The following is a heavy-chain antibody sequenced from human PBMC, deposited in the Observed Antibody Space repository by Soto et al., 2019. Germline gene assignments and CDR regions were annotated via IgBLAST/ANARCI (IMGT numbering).Heavy chain of an antibody. D-gene: IGHD3-10*01. J-gene: IGHJ4*02. V-gene: IGHV4-59*01. CDR3: ASSVVYYGSGSYYLNYFDY. CDR1: GDSISSYY. Sequence: SETLSLTCTVSGDSISSYYWSWIRQPPGKGLEWIGYIYYSGSTNYNPSLKSRVTISVDTSKNQFSLKLSSVTAADTAVYYCASSVVYYGSGSYYLNYFDYWGQGTLVTVSS. CDR2: IYYSGST.